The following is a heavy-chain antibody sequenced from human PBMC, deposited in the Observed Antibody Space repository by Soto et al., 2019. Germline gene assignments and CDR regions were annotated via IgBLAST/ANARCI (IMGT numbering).Heavy chain of an antibody. Sequence: GGSLRLSCAASGFTFSNAWMNWVRQAPGKGQEWVGRIKSKTDGGTTDYAATVKGRFTISRDDSKNTLYLQMNSLKTEDTAVYYCTTLTTVVTPADAFDIWGQGTMVTVSS. CDR3: TTLTTVVTPADAFDI. CDR1: GFTFSNAW. J-gene: IGHJ3*02. V-gene: IGHV3-15*07. D-gene: IGHD4-17*01. CDR2: IKSKTDGGTT.